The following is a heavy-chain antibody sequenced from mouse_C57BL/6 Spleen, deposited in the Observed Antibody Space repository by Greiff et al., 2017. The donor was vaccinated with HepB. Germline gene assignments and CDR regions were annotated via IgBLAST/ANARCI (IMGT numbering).Heavy chain of an antibody. V-gene: IGHV1-55*01. J-gene: IGHJ2*01. CDR2: IYPGSGST. CDR1: GYTFTSYW. Sequence: QVQLQQSGAELVKPGASVKMSCKASGYTFTSYWITWVKQRPGQGLEWIGDIYPGSGSTNYNEKFKSKATLTVDTSSSTAYMQLSSLTSEDSAVYYCARGDYYGSSWNFFDYWGQGTTLTVSS. CDR3: ARGDYYGSSWNFFDY. D-gene: IGHD1-1*01.